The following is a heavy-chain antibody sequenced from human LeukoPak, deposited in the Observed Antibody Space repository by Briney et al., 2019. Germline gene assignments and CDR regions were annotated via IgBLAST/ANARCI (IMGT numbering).Heavy chain of an antibody. V-gene: IGHV3-30*02. CDR1: GFTFNIYG. D-gene: IGHD5-24*01. J-gene: IGHJ5*02. CDR3: AKDTGGYKPNNWFDP. CDR2: IRDDGSDT. Sequence: PGGSLRLSCAAAGFTFNIYGMHWVRQAPGKGLDWVALIRDDGSDTYYADSAKGRFIISRDNSKNTLYLQMNSLRAEDTAMYYCAKDTGGYKPNNWFDPWGQGTLVTVSS.